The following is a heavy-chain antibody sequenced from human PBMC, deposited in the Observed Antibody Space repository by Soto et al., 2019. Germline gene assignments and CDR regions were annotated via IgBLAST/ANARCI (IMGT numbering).Heavy chain of an antibody. V-gene: IGHV4-39*01. CDR1: GGSISSSSYY. Sequence: QLQLQESGPGLVKPSETLSLTCTVSGGSISSSSYYWGWIRQPPGKGLEWIGSIYYSGSTYYNPSLKSRVTISVDTSKNQFSLKLSSVTAADTAVYHCAARDRVIAAAGIGMDVWGQGTTVTVSS. CDR2: IYYSGST. D-gene: IGHD6-13*01. J-gene: IGHJ6*02. CDR3: AARDRVIAAAGIGMDV.